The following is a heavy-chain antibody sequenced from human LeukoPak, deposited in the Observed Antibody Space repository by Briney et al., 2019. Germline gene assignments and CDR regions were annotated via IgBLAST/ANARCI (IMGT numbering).Heavy chain of an antibody. V-gene: IGHV3-7*01. CDR2: IKEDGSEI. Sequence: PGGSLRLSCEASAFTFSSYWMSWVRQAPGEGLEWVANIKEDGSEINYVDSEKGRFTISRDNAKNSLFLQMNSLRVEDTAVYYCARDRGYSSFDYWGQGTLVTVSS. CDR3: ARDRGYSSFDY. D-gene: IGHD4-23*01. CDR1: AFTFSSYW. J-gene: IGHJ4*02.